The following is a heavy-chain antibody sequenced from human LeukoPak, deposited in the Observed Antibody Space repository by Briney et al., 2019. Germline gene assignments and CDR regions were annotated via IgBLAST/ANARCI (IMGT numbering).Heavy chain of an antibody. D-gene: IGHD5-18*01. CDR2: IKQDGSEK. V-gene: IGHV3-7*05. Sequence: GGSLRLSCAASGFTFSSYWMSWVRQATGKGLEWVANIKQDGSEKYYVDSVKGRFTISRDNAKISLYLQMNSLRAEDTAVYFCATGGYTYTHWGQGTLVTVSS. J-gene: IGHJ4*02. CDR1: GFTFSSYW. CDR3: ATGGYTYTH.